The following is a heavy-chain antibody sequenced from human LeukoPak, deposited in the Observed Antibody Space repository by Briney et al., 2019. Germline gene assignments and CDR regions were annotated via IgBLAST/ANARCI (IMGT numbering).Heavy chain of an antibody. CDR2: ISGSGGST. CDR3: ARHYYGSGSYYPTRDWFDP. V-gene: IGHV3-23*01. CDR1: GFTFSSYA. J-gene: IGHJ5*02. Sequence: GGSLRLSCAASGFTFSSYAMSWVRQAPGKGLEWVPAISGSGGSTYYADSVKGRFTISRDNSKNTLYLQMNSLRAEDTAVYYCARHYYGSGSYYPTRDWFDPWGQGTLVTVSS. D-gene: IGHD3-10*01.